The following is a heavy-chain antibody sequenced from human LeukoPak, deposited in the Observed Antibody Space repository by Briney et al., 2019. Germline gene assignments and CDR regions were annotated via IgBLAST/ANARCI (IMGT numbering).Heavy chain of an antibody. V-gene: IGHV3-48*03. CDR3: ARTGDYYHYYMDV. Sequence: GGSLRLPCAASGFTFSSYEMTWVRQAPGKGLEWVSYISISGSTIYFADSVKGRFTVSRDNAKNSLYLQMNSLRAEDTAIYYCARTGDYYHYYMDVWGKGTTVTVSS. J-gene: IGHJ6*03. CDR2: ISISGSTI. CDR1: GFTFSSYE.